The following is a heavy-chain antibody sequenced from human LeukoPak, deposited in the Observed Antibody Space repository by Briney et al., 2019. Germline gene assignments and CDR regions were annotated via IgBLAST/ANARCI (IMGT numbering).Heavy chain of an antibody. D-gene: IGHD3-10*01. V-gene: IGHV3-30-3*01. CDR2: TSSDLNVK. J-gene: IGHJ4*02. CDR1: GFTFRNYV. Sequence: GGSLRLSCAASGFTFRNYVIHWVRQAPGKGLEWVAVTSSDLNVKLYADSVKGRFTISRDNSRSTLYLQMNSLRPEDTAIYYCAREGYYGSGSPPSLYFDYWGQGTLVIVSS. CDR3: AREGYYGSGSPPSLYFDY.